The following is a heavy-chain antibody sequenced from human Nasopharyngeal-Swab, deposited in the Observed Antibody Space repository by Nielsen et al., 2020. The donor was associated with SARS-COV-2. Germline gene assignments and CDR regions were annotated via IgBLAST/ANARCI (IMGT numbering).Heavy chain of an antibody. D-gene: IGHD4-11*01. CDR3: ARQSPLITTRAGYWFDP. Sequence: SETLSLTCTVSGASIGSNNYHWGWIRQPPGKGLEWIGSISSSGTTYYNPSLGSRVTISIDTSKNQFSLELTSVTATDAAVYYCARQSPLITTRAGYWFDPWGQGTLVTVSS. CDR1: GASIGSNNYH. J-gene: IGHJ5*02. CDR2: ISSSGTT. V-gene: IGHV4-39*01.